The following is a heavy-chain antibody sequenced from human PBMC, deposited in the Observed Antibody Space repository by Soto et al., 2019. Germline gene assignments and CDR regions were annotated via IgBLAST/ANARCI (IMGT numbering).Heavy chain of an antibody. CDR2: ISYDGSNK. CDR3: AKETITIFGVVKGMDV. D-gene: IGHD3-3*01. V-gene: IGHV3-30*18. CDR1: GFTFGSYG. J-gene: IGHJ6*02. Sequence: VGSLRLSCAASGFTFGSYGMHWVRQAPGKGLEWVAVISYDGSNKYYADSVKVRFTISRDNSKNTLYLQMNSLRAEDTAVYYCAKETITIFGVVKGMDVWGQGTTVTVSS.